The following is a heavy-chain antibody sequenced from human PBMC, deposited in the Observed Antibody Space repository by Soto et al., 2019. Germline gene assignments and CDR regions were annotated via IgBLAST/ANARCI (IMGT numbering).Heavy chain of an antibody. D-gene: IGHD2-2*01. CDR1: GYTFTNYG. Sequence: ASVKVSCKASGYTFTNYGISWVRQAPGQGLEWMGWISAYNGNTNYAQKLQGRVTMTTDTSTSTAYMELRSLRSDDTAVYYCGAPGGYCSSTSCSGDAFDIWGQGTMVTVSS. J-gene: IGHJ3*02. CDR2: ISAYNGNT. V-gene: IGHV1-18*01. CDR3: GAPGGYCSSTSCSGDAFDI.